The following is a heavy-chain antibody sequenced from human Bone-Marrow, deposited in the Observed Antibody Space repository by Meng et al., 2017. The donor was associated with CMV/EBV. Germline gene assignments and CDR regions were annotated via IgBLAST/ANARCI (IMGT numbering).Heavy chain of an antibody. CDR2: INHSGST. V-gene: IGHV4-38-2*02. J-gene: IGHJ4*02. Sequence: SETLSLTCTVSGYSISSGYYWSWIRQPPGKGLEWIGEINHSGSTNYNPSLKSRVTISVDTSKNQFSLKLSSVTAADTAVYYCARGGRTMVRGVTPHFDYWGQGTLVTVSS. D-gene: IGHD3-10*01. CDR3: ARGGRTMVRGVTPHFDY. CDR1: GYSISSGYY.